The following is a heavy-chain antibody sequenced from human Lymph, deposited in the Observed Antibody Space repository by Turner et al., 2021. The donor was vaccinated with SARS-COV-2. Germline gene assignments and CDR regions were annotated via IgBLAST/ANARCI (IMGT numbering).Heavy chain of an antibody. CDR1: GGTFSSYA. CDR2: IIPILGIA. V-gene: IGHV1-69*04. J-gene: IGHJ5*02. Sequence: QVQLVQSGAEVKKPGSSVKVPCKVSGGTFSSYAINWVRQAPGQGLEWMGRIIPILGIANYAQKFQGRVTITADKSTSTAYMELSSLRSEDTAVYYCARGRLDPFGGGYYSWFDPWGQGTLVTVSS. D-gene: IGHD1-26*01. CDR3: ARGRLDPFGGGYYSWFDP.